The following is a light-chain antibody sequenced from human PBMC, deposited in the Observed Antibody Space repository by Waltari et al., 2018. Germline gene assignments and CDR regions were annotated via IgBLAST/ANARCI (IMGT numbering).Light chain of an antibody. J-gene: IGKJ4*01. CDR1: QGIGSW. CDR2: VAS. V-gene: IGKV1-12*01. Sequence: DIQMTQSPSSVSASVGDRVAITCRASQGIGSWLAWYQQKPGKAPKLLIYVASSLQSGVPSRFSGSGSGTDFTLTISSLEPEDFAVYYCQQRSNWPTFGGGTKVEIK. CDR3: QQRSNWPT.